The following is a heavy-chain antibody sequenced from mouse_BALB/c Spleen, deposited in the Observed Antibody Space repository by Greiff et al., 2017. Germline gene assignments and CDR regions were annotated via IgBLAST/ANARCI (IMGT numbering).Heavy chain of an antibody. Sequence: QVQLQQSGAELMKPGASVKISCKATGYTFSSYWIEWVKQRPGHGLEWIGEILPGSGSTNYNEKFKGKATFTADTSSNTAYMQLSSLTSEDSAVYYCARRDMITFAYWGQGTLVTVSA. CDR3: ARRDMITFAY. D-gene: IGHD2-4*01. V-gene: IGHV1-9*01. CDR1: GYTFSSYW. J-gene: IGHJ3*01. CDR2: ILPGSGST.